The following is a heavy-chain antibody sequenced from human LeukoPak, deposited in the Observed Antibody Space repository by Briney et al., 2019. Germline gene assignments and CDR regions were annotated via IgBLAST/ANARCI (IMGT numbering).Heavy chain of an antibody. CDR2: VRFDGRET. D-gene: IGHD2-21*01. Sequence: GGSLRLSCETSGFTFSRYDMHWVRQAPGKGLEWLAFVRFDGRETSYADSMQGRFTISRDNSNNILYLQMYSLRPEDTAMYYCATEERCIVTNCATTFDYWGQGTLVTVS. J-gene: IGHJ4*02. V-gene: IGHV3-30*02. CDR1: GFTFSRYD. CDR3: ATEERCIVTNCATTFDY.